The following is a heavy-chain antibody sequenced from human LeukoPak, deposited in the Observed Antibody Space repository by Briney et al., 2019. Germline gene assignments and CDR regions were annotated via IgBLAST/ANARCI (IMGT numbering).Heavy chain of an antibody. CDR2: ISYDGSNK. V-gene: IGHV3-30*04. Sequence: QPGGSLRLSCAASGFTFSSYAVHWVRQAPGKGLEWVAVISYDGSNKYYADSVKGRFTISRDNSKNTLYLQMNSLRAEDTAVYYCAREQRWLQYDAFDIWGQGTMVTVSS. CDR3: AREQRWLQYDAFDI. J-gene: IGHJ3*02. CDR1: GFTFSSYA. D-gene: IGHD5-24*01.